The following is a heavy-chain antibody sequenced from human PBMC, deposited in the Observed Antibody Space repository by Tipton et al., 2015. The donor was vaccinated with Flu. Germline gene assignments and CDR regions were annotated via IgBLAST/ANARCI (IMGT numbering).Heavy chain of an antibody. CDR2: IYYSGTT. J-gene: IGHJ6*02. V-gene: IGHV4-39*01. CDR1: GGSISNYDYY. Sequence: TLSLTCTVSGGSISNYDYYWGWIRQPPGKGLEWIASIYYSGTTYYNPSLKSRVTISVDTSKNQFSLKVNSVTAADTAVYYCATPALYYYYSGRDVWGQGTTVIVSS. CDR3: ATPALYYYYSGRDV. D-gene: IGHD2/OR15-2a*01.